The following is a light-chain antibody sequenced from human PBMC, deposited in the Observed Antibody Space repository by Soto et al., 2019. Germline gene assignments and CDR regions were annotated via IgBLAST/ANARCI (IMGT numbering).Light chain of an antibody. J-gene: IGKJ1*01. CDR3: QQYNNWPRT. Sequence: EIVMTQSPTTLSVSPGDRATLSCRASQSVSTNLGWYQQRPGQAPRLLIYSASSRATGVPARFSGSGSGTEFTLTISSLQSEDFAVYYCQQYNNWPRTFGQGTKVDIK. V-gene: IGKV3-15*01. CDR2: SAS. CDR1: QSVSTN.